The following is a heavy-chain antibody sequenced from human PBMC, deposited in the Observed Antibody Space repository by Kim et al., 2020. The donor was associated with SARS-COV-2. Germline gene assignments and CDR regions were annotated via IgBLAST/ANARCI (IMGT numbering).Heavy chain of an antibody. CDR1: GGSFSGYY. CDR2: INHSGST. CDR3: ARGRGYNGGSYRVDY. D-gene: IGHD1-26*01. V-gene: IGHV4-34*01. Sequence: SETLSLTCAVYGGSFSGYYWSWIRQPPGKGLEWIGEINHSGSTNYNPSLKSRVTISVDTSKNQFSLKLSSVTAADTAVYYCARGRGYNGGSYRVDYWGQGTLVTVSS. J-gene: IGHJ4*02.